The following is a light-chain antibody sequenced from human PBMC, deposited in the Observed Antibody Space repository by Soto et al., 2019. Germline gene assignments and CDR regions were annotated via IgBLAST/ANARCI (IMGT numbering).Light chain of an antibody. J-gene: IGKJ1*01. CDR3: QHYNNWPPWT. Sequence: EIVMTQSPATLSVSPGERATLSCRASQSVSINLAWYQQKPGQAPRLLIYGASTRATGIPASFSGSGSGTEFTLTISSLQSEDFAFYYCQHYNNWPPWTFGQGTKVKIK. CDR1: QSVSIN. V-gene: IGKV3-15*01. CDR2: GAS.